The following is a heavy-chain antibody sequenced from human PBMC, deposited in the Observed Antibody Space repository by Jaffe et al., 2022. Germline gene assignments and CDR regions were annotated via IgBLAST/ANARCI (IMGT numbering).Heavy chain of an antibody. Sequence: EVQLVESGGGLVKPGGSLRLSCAASGFTFSNAWMSWVRQAPGKGLEWVGRIKSKTDGGTTDYAAPVKGRFTISRDDSKNTLYLQMNSLKTEDTAVYYCTTPTLYSSGSKEYFQHWGQGTLVTVSS. D-gene: IGHD6-19*01. V-gene: IGHV3-15*01. CDR1: GFTFSNAW. CDR2: IKSKTDGGTT. J-gene: IGHJ1*01. CDR3: TTPTLYSSGSKEYFQH.